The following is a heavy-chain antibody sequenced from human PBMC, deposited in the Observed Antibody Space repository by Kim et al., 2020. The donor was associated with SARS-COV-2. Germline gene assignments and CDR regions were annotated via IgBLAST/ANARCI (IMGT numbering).Heavy chain of an antibody. Sequence: SVKVSSKASGGTFSSYAISWVRQAPGQGLEWMGGIIPIFGTANYAQKFQGRVTITADESTSTAYMELSSLRSEDTAVYYCARGGLRYFDWGNYGMDVWGQGTTVTVSS. CDR3: ARGGLRYFDWGNYGMDV. CDR1: GGTFSSYA. V-gene: IGHV1-69*13. J-gene: IGHJ6*02. D-gene: IGHD3-9*01. CDR2: IIPIFGTA.